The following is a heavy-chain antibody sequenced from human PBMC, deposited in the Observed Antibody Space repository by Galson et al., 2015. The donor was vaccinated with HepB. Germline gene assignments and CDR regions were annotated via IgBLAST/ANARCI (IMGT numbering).Heavy chain of an antibody. V-gene: IGHV3-30*04. CDR1: GFTFSIYT. CDR2: ISHGGFNK. CDR3: ASHIY. Sequence: SLRLSCAASGFTFSIYTMYWVRQPPGEGLEWVALISHGGFNKYYADSVMGRFTISRDNSKNTLYLQMNSLRTDDTAVYYCASHIYWGQGTLVTVSS. J-gene: IGHJ4*02.